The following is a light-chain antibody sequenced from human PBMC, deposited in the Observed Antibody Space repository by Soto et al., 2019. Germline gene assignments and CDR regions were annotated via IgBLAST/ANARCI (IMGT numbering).Light chain of an antibody. CDR3: FSYAGSSTLGV. CDR1: SSDVGGYNY. J-gene: IGLJ2*01. V-gene: IGLV2-11*01. Sequence: QSALTQPRSVSGSPGQSVTISCTGTSSDVGGYNYVSWYQHHPGKAPKLMIYDVSKRPSGVPDRFSGSKSGNTASLTISGLQAEDEPDYHCFSYAGSSTLGVFGGGTKLTVL. CDR2: DVS.